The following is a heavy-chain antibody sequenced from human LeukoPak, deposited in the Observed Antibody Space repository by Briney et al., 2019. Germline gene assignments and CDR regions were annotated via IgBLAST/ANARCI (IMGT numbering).Heavy chain of an antibody. V-gene: IGHV1-69*05. CDR3: AAAVRIAARGGRFDY. Sequence: SVKVSCKXSGGTFSSYAISWVRQAPGQGLEWMGGIIPIFGTANYAQKFQGRVTITTDESTSTAYMELSSLRSEDTAVYYCAAAVRIAARGGRFDYWGQGTLVTVSS. CDR2: IIPIFGTA. CDR1: GGTFSSYA. J-gene: IGHJ4*02. D-gene: IGHD6-13*01.